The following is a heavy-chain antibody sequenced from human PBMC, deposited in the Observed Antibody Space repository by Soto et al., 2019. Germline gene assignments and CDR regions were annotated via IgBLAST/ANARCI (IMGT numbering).Heavy chain of an antibody. CDR1: GGSISSYY. Sequence: SETLSLTCTVSGGSISSYYWSWIRQPPGKGLEWIGYIYYSGSTNYNPSLKSRVTISVDTSKNQFSLKLSSVTAADTAVYYCAWVNSGSYRSGAFDIWGQGTMVTVSS. V-gene: IGHV4-59*01. J-gene: IGHJ3*02. CDR3: AWVNSGSYRSGAFDI. D-gene: IGHD1-26*01. CDR2: IYYSGST.